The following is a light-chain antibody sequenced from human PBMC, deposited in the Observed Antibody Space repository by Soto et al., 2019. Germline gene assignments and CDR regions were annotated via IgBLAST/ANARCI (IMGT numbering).Light chain of an antibody. Sequence: SVLTQPPSVSRAPKQRVTISCTVSSSNIGAGYDVHWYQQLPGTAPKLLIYGNSNRPSGVPDRFSGSKSGTSASLAITGLQAEVVSYYYCPSYDISPSSLYVFVTVTKV. V-gene: IGLV1-40*01. CDR2: GNS. CDR1: SSNIGAGYD. J-gene: IGLJ1*01. CDR3: PSYDISPSSLYV.